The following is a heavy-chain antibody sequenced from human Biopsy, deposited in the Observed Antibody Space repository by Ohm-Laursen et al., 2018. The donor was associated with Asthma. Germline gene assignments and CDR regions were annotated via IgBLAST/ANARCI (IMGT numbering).Heavy chain of an antibody. V-gene: IGHV4-30-4*01. Sequence: TLSLTCPVSGASIKTDDHYWSWLRQPPRKGLEWFGFIHYSGSTSYNPSLKGGVTISVDTSKNQFSLKLSSVTAADTAVYYCARASVAASSNWFDPWGQGTLVTVSS. J-gene: IGHJ5*02. D-gene: IGHD6-19*01. CDR3: ARASVAASSNWFDP. CDR1: GASIKTDDHY. CDR2: IHYSGST.